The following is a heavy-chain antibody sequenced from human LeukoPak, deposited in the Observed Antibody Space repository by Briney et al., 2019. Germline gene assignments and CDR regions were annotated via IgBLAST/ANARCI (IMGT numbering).Heavy chain of an antibody. CDR2: INPNSGGT. Sequence: ASVTVSYKASGYTSTGCYMHWVRQPPGQGLEWVGWINPNSGGTNYAQKFQGRVPMTRDTSISTAYMELSSLRSEDTAVYYCARGSPSPYSGYDSYYFDYWGQGTLVTVSS. J-gene: IGHJ4*02. V-gene: IGHV1-2*02. CDR3: ARGSPSPYSGYDSYYFDY. CDR1: GYTSTGCY. D-gene: IGHD5-12*01.